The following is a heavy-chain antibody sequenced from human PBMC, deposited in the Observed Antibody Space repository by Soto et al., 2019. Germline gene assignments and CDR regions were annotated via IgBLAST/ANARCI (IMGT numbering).Heavy chain of an antibody. CDR3: ARGKRQWLGEEDYYYGMDV. J-gene: IGHJ6*02. CDR1: GGTFSSYA. Sequence: ASVKVSCKASGGTFSSYAISWVRQAPGQGLEWMGGIIPIFGTANYAQKFQGRVTITADESTSTAYMELSSLRSEDTAVYYCARGKRQWLGEEDYYYGMDVWGQGTTVTVSS. V-gene: IGHV1-69*13. CDR2: IIPIFGTA. D-gene: IGHD6-19*01.